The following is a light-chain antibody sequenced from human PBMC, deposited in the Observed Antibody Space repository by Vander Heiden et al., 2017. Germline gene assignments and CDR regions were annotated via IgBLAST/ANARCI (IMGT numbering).Light chain of an antibody. CDR1: SSDVGGYNY. CDR3: CSYAGSYTLYV. J-gene: IGLJ1*01. Sequence: QSALPQPRSVSGSPGQSVTISCTGTSSDVGGYNYVSWYQQHPGKAPKLMIYDVSKRPSGVPDRFSGSKSGNTASLTISGLQAEEEADYYCCSYAGSYTLYVFGTGTKVTVL. V-gene: IGLV2-11*01. CDR2: DVS.